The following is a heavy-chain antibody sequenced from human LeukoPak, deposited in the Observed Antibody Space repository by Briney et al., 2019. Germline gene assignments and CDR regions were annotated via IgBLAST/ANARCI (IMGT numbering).Heavy chain of an antibody. CDR3: ARDKCQKRFLEWLGYYYYGMDV. CDR1: GFTFSSYG. J-gene: IGHJ6*02. CDR2: IWYDGSNK. D-gene: IGHD3-3*01. Sequence: PGGSLRLSCAASGFTFSSYGMHWVRQAPGKGLEWVAVIWYDGSNKYYADSVKGRFTISRDNSKNTLCLQMNSLRAEDTAVYYCARDKCQKRFLEWLGYYYYGMDVWGQGTTVTVSS. V-gene: IGHV3-33*01.